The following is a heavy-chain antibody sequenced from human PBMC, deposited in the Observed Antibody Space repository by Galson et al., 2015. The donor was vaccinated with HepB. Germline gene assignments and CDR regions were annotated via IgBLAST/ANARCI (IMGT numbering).Heavy chain of an antibody. V-gene: IGHV3-9*01. CDR2: ISWNSGYI. CDR3: AKDLSRSGRLEGYFDF. Sequence: SLRLSCAASGFVFDDYAMHWVRQAPGKGLEWVSGISWNSGYIGYADSVKGRFTISRDNAKNSLYLQMDSLGAEDTALYYCAKDLSRSGRLEGYFDFWGRGTLVTVSS. J-gene: IGHJ2*01. CDR1: GFVFDDYA. D-gene: IGHD1-26*01.